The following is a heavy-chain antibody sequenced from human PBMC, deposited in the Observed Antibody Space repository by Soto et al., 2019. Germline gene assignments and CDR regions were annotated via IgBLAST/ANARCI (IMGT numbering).Heavy chain of an antibody. J-gene: IGHJ5*02. D-gene: IGHD3-3*01. CDR3: ARVRTWSGSHRWFDP. V-gene: IGHV1-18*01. CDR1: GYTFTSYG. CDR2: ISAYNGNT. Sequence: ALVKVSCKASGYTFTSYGISWVRQAPGQGLEWMGWISAYNGNTNYAQKLQGRVTMTTDTSTSTAYMELRSLRSDDTAVYYCARVRTWSGSHRWFDPWGQGTLVTVSS.